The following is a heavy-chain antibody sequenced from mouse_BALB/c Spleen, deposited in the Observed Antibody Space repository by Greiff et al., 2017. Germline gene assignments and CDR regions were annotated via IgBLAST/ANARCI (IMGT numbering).Heavy chain of an antibody. Sequence: EVQLVESGGGLVQPGGSLKLSCAASGFTFSSYGMSWVRQTPDKRLELVATINSNGGSTYYPDSVKGRFTISRDNAKNTLYLQMSSLKSEDTAMYDCARDRWLLGAWFACGDGRTVIAVAA. CDR3: ARDRWLLGAWFAC. CDR1: GFTFSSYG. CDR2: INSNGGST. D-gene: IGHD2-3*01. J-gene: IGHJ3*01. V-gene: IGHV5-6-3*01.